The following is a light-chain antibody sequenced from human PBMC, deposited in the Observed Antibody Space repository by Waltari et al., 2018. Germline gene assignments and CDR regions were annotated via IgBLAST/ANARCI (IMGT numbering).Light chain of an antibody. J-gene: IGKJ2*01. Sequence: DIQMTQSPSTLAAAVGDRVTITCRASPSISRWLAWYQQKPGKAPKLLISEASTLKSGVPSRFSGSGSGTEFILTITSLQRDDFATYFCQHYNNYRYTFGQGTKLEI. CDR3: QHYNNYRYT. CDR1: PSISRW. CDR2: EAS. V-gene: IGKV1-5*03.